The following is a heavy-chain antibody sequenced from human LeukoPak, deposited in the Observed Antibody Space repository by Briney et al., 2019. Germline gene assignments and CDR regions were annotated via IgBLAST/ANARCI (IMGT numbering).Heavy chain of an antibody. V-gene: IGHV4-30-2*01. J-gene: IGHJ5*02. CDR3: ARESRIQLWRVGWFDP. Sequence: SETLSLTCAVSGGSISSGGYSWSWIRQPPGKGLEWIGYIYHSGSTYYNPSLKSRVTISADRSKNQFSLKLSSVTAADTAVYYCARESRIQLWRVGWFDPWGQGTLVTVSS. CDR1: GGSISSGGYS. D-gene: IGHD5-18*01. CDR2: IYHSGST.